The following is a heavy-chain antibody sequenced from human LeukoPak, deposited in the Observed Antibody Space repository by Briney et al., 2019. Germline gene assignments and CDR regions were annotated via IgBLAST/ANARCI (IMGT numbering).Heavy chain of an antibody. V-gene: IGHV3-23*01. D-gene: IGHD6-19*01. CDR1: GFTFNTYA. Sequence: GGSLTLSCEVSGFTFNTYAIYWVRQAPGKGREWVACICGSGGCTYYADSVKGRFTISRDNSKNTVYLQMNSLTADDTAVYYCAKTTDGYSSGRYPGWPADCWGQGTLVTVSS. CDR3: AKTTDGYSSGRYPGWPADC. CDR2: ICGSGGCT. J-gene: IGHJ4*02.